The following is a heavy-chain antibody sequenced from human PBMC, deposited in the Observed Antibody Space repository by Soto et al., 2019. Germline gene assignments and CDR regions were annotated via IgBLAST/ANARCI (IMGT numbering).Heavy chain of an antibody. J-gene: IGHJ4*02. Sequence: SETLSLTCAVSGGYISSTYWWSWVRQHHGKGQEWIGEINHRGSANSNPSLKSRVTMSLYISKSQFSLRLTSVTAADTAVYFFSSYNASSGTYFFDYWGRGALVTVSS. D-gene: IGHD6-13*01. V-gene: IGHV4-4*02. CDR2: INHRGSA. CDR1: GGYISSTYW. CDR3: SSYNASSGTYFFDY.